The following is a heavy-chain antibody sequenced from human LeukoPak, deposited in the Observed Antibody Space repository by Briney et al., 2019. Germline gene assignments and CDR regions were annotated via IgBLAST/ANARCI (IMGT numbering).Heavy chain of an antibody. D-gene: IGHD2-8*01. CDR1: GFTFGDYA. V-gene: IGHV3-9*01. J-gene: IGHJ4*02. CDR2: INCNSNSI. Sequence: GGSLRLSCAASGFTFGDYAMHWVRQAPGKGLEWVSGINCNSNSIGYADSVKGRFTISRDHAKNSLYLQMNSLRDEDTAVYYCARDLGYCTNGVCHTRFDYWGQGTLVAVSS. CDR3: ARDLGYCTNGVCHTRFDY.